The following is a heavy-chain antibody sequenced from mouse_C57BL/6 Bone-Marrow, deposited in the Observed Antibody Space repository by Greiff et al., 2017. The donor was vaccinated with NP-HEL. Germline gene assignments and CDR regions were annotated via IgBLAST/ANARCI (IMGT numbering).Heavy chain of an antibody. CDR1: GISITTGNYR. CDR2: IYYSGTI. D-gene: IGHD1-1*01. CDR3: ARDKGIYYYGSSYGYFDV. J-gene: IGHJ1*03. Sequence: VQLQQSGPGLVKPSQTVFLTCTVTGISITTGNYRWSWIRQFPGNKLEWIGYIYYSGTITYNPSLTSRTTITRDTPKNQFFLEMNSLTAEDTATYYCARDKGIYYYGSSYGYFDVWGTGTTVTVSS. V-gene: IGHV3-5*01.